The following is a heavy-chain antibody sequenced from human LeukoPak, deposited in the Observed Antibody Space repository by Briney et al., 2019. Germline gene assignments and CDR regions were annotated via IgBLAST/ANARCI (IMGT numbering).Heavy chain of an antibody. V-gene: IGHV4-39*07. Sequence: SETLSLTCTVSGGSISSSSYYWGWIRQPPGTGLEWIGSIYYSGSTYYNPSLKSRVTISVDTSKNQFSLKLSSVTAADTAVYYCARDHNNSSGYYDEYYFDYWGQGTQATVSS. J-gene: IGHJ4*02. CDR1: GGSISSSSYY. CDR3: ARDHNNSSGYYDEYYFDY. CDR2: IYYSGST. D-gene: IGHD3-22*01.